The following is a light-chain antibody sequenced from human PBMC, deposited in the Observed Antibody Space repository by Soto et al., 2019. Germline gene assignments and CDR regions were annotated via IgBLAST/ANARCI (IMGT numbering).Light chain of an antibody. J-gene: IGKJ1*01. Sequence: GEIATVSFSSSQSLSSCYLAWYQPKPGQAPSLLLYGASTRATGIPDRFSGSGSWTDFTLTISRLEPEDFAVYYCQQFGGSPQTFGQGTKVDIK. CDR1: QSLSSCY. V-gene: IGKV3-20*01. CDR2: GAS. CDR3: QQFGGSPQT.